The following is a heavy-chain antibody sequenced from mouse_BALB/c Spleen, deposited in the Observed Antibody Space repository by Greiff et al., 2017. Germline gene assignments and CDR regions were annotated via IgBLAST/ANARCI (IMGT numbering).Heavy chain of an antibody. D-gene: IGHD1-2*01. CDR1: GYTFTDYN. Sequence: VQLKESGPELVKPGASVKISCKASGYTFTDYNMHWVKQSHGKSLEWIGYIYPYNGGTGYNQKFKSKATLTVDNSSSTAYMERRSLTSEDSAVYYCARDYGYDWYFDVWGAGTTVTVSS. J-gene: IGHJ1*01. CDR2: IYPYNGGT. CDR3: ARDYGYDWYFDV. V-gene: IGHV1S29*02.